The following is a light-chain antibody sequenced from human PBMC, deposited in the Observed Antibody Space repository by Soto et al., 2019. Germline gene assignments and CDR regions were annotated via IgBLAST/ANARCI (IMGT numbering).Light chain of an antibody. CDR1: QSVSSN. CDR2: GAS. Sequence: EIVMTQSLATLSVFPGERATLSCRASQSVSSNLAWYQQKPGQVPRLLMYGASTRATGIPARFSGSGSGTEFTLTISSLQSEDFAVYYCQQYNNWPRTFGQGTKVEIK. CDR3: QQYNNWPRT. V-gene: IGKV3-15*01. J-gene: IGKJ1*01.